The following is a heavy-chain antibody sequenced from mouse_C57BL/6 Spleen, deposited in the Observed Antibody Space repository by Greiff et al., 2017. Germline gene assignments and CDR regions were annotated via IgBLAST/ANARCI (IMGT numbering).Heavy chain of an antibody. Sequence: EVKLVESGGGLVQPGGSLSLSCAASGFTFTDYYMSWVRQPPGKALEWLGFIRNKANGYTTEYSASVKGRFTISRDNSQSILYLQMNALRAEDSATYYCARYYYGSSYGYYAMDYWGQGTSVTVSS. D-gene: IGHD1-1*01. CDR1: GFTFTDYY. J-gene: IGHJ4*01. CDR3: ARYYYGSSYGYYAMDY. CDR2: IRNKANGYTT. V-gene: IGHV7-3*01.